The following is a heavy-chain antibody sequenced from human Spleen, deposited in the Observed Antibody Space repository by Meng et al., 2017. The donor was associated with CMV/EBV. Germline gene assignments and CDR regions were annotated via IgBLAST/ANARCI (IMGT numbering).Heavy chain of an antibody. Sequence: LHLQRSGPGLVKPSETLSLTCAVSGDSVSNNHYYWGWIRQPPGKGLEWIGSSDFSGTTRYNPSLMSRVTMSVDTSKNHFSLSLSSVTAADTAVYYCARDHIVSGQGISWGQGTLVTVSS. CDR2: SDFSGTT. J-gene: IGHJ5*02. D-gene: IGHD2-21*01. CDR3: ARDHIVSGQGIS. V-gene: IGHV4-39*07. CDR1: GDSVSNNHYY.